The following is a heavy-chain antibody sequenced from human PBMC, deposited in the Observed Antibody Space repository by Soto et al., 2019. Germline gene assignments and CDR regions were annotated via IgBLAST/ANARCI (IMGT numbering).Heavy chain of an antibody. CDR1: CGSTSSSSYY. Sequence: SSETLSLTCTVSCGSTSSSSYYWGWIRQPPGKGLEWIGSIYYSGSTYYNPSLKSRVTISVDTSKNQFSLKLSSVTAADTAVYYCASHYYGSGSYYVGTFDYWGQGTLVTVSS. D-gene: IGHD3-10*01. V-gene: IGHV4-39*01. CDR2: IYYSGST. J-gene: IGHJ4*02. CDR3: ASHYYGSGSYYVGTFDY.